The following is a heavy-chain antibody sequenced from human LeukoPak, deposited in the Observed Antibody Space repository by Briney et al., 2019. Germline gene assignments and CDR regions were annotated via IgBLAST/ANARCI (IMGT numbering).Heavy chain of an antibody. CDR2: ISAYNGNT. D-gene: IGHD3-10*01. V-gene: IGHV1-18*01. J-gene: IGHJ5*02. CDR3: ARDKLSRRRSEVRGHINWFDP. CDR1: GYTFTSYG. Sequence: ASVRVSCKASGYTFTSYGISWVRQAPGQGLEWMGWISAYNGNTNYAQKLQGRVTMTTDTSTSTAYMELRSLRSDDTAVYYCARDKLSRRRSEVRGHINWFDPWGQGTLVTVSS.